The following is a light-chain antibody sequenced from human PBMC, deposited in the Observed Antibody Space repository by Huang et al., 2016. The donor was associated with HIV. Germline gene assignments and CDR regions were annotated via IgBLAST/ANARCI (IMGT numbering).Light chain of an antibody. CDR1: QSVSTY. J-gene: IGKJ2*01. Sequence: EIVLTQSPVTLSLSPGDRATLSCRASQSVSTYLAWYQQKPGQAPRLLSYDASNRATGIPARFSGSGAGTDFTLTISSLEPEDFAVYYCQQRSSWPPGYTFGQGTKVEIK. CDR2: DAS. CDR3: QQRSSWPPGYT. V-gene: IGKV3-11*01.